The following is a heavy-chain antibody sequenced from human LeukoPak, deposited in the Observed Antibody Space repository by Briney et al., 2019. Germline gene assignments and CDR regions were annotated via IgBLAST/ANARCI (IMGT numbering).Heavy chain of an antibody. D-gene: IGHD3-10*01. J-gene: IGHJ4*02. CDR2: MSSVT. V-gene: IGHV3-23*01. CDR3: AKAFFSGSGGNHKHFDS. Sequence: LRGSLRLSCAASGFTFSNFAMSWVRQAPGKGLEWVSAMSSVTYYADSVKGRFTISRDDSKSTLFLQMNSLRAEDTAVYYCAKAFFSGSGGNHKHFDSWGQGTRVTLSS. CDR1: GFTFSNFA.